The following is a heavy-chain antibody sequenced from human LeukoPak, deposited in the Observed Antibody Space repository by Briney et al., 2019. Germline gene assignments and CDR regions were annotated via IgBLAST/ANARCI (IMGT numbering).Heavy chain of an antibody. Sequence: PGGSLRLSCAASGFTFSNAWMSWVRQAPGKGLEWVGRIKSKTDGGTTDYAAPVKGRSTISRDDSKNTLYLQMNSLKTEDTAVYYCTTGYCSSTSCYRWGQGTLVTVSS. J-gene: IGHJ4*02. CDR2: IKSKTDGGTT. V-gene: IGHV3-15*01. CDR1: GFTFSNAW. CDR3: TTGYCSSTSCYR. D-gene: IGHD2-2*01.